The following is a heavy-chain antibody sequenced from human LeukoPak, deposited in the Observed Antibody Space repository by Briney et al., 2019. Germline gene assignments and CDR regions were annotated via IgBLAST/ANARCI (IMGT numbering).Heavy chain of an antibody. CDR1: GFTFSSYS. CDR3: TTDGGITEYYFDY. Sequence: GGSLRLSCAASGFTFSSYSMSWVRQAPGKGLEWVGRIKSKTDGGTTDYAAPVKGRFTISRDDSKNTLYLQMNSLKTEDTAVYYCTTDGGITEYYFDYWGQGTLVTVSS. CDR2: IKSKTDGGTT. V-gene: IGHV3-15*01. D-gene: IGHD3-10*01. J-gene: IGHJ4*02.